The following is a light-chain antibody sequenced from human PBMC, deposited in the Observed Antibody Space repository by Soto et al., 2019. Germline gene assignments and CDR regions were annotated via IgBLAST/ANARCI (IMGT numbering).Light chain of an antibody. CDR2: GAP. J-gene: IGKJ4*01. CDR1: QGVRSD. V-gene: IGKV3-15*01. CDR3: QQYSKWPLT. Sequence: EIAMTQSPYTLSVSPGDRATLSCRASQGVRSDLGWYQQKAGQSPRLLIYGAPTRAAETPARFSGSGSETEFTPTISSLQSEDFAVYYCQQYSKWPLTFGEGTKVDIK.